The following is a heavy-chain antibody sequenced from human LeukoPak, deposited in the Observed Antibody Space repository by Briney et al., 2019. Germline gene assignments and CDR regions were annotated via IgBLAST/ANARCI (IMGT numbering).Heavy chain of an antibody. CDR1: GFTFSSYE. J-gene: IGHJ4*02. V-gene: IGHV3-48*03. CDR3: ARTSQPGIAVAGKPFDY. D-gene: IGHD6-19*01. CDR2: ISSSGSTI. Sequence: GGSLRLSCAASGFTFSSYEMNWVRQAPGKGLEWASYISSSGSTIYYADSVKGRFTISRDNAKNSLYLQMNSLRAEDTAVYYCARTSQPGIAVAGKPFDYWGQGTLVTVSS.